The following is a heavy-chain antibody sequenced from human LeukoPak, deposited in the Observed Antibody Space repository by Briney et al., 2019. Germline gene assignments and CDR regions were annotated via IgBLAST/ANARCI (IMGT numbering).Heavy chain of an antibody. CDR1: GGSFSGYY. Sequence: SETLSLICAVYGGSFSGYYWSWIRQPPGKGPEWIGDINHSGSTNYNPSLKSRVTISVDTSKNQFSLKLSSVAAADTAVYYCARGVLAVPAAYYYYGMDVWGQGTTVTVSS. CDR3: ARGVLAVPAAYYYYGMDV. CDR2: INHSGST. V-gene: IGHV4-34*01. J-gene: IGHJ6*02. D-gene: IGHD2-2*01.